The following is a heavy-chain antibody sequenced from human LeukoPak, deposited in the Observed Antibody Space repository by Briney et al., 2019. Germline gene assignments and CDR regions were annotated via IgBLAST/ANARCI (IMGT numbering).Heavy chain of an antibody. J-gene: IGHJ4*02. CDR2: IYSSGTT. CDR3: ARVSAPGGTRPFDY. V-gene: IGHV4-59*01. Sequence: SETLSLTCTVSGGSINNYYWNWIRQPPGKGLEWLGFIYSSGTTNYKPSLKSRLTFSLDTSKNQYSLKLTSATAADTAVYYCARVSAPGGTRPFDYWGQGTLVTVSS. CDR1: GGSINNYY. D-gene: IGHD2-15*01.